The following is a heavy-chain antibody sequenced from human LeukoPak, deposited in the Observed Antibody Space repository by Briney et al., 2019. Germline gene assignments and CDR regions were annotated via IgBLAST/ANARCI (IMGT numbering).Heavy chain of an antibody. CDR1: GGSISSYY. D-gene: IGHD6-13*01. V-gene: IGHV4-59*01. CDR2: IYYSGST. CDR3: ARGRGTGYSSSWSMGYFDY. Sequence: PSETLSLTCTVSGGSISSYYWSWIRQPPGKGLEWIGYIYYSGSTNYNPSLKSRDTISVDTSKNQFSLKLSSVTAADTAVYYCARGRGTGYSSSWSMGYFDYWGQGTLVTVYS. J-gene: IGHJ4*02.